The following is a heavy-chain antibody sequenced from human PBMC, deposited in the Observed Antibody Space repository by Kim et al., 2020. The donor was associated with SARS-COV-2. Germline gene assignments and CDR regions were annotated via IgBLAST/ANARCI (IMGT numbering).Heavy chain of an antibody. Sequence: PSLQSRVTMSVDMSKNQFSLKLTSVTAADTAVYYCARVKAVNWGSKNAFDIWGQGTVVTVSS. V-gene: IGHV4-34*01. J-gene: IGHJ3*02. D-gene: IGHD7-27*01. CDR3: ARVKAVNWGSKNAFDI.